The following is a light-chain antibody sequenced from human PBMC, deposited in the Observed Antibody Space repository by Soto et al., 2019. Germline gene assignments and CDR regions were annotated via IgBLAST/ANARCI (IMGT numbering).Light chain of an antibody. CDR3: SSYTSSSTLV. Sequence: QPVLTQPASVSRSPGQSITISCTGTSSDVGGYNYVSWYQQHPGKAPKLMIYDVSNRPSGVSNRFSGSKSGNTASLTISGLQAEDEADYYCSSYTSSSTLVFGGGTKLTVL. CDR2: DVS. V-gene: IGLV2-14*01. CDR1: SSDVGGYNY. J-gene: IGLJ2*01.